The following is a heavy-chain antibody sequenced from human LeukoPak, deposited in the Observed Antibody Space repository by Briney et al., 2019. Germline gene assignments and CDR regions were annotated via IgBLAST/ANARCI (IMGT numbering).Heavy chain of an antibody. Sequence: AASVKVSCKASGYTFTGYYIHWVRQAPGQGLEWMGWINSNTGGTDYAQNFQGRVTMTRDTSINTAYMELSSLKSGDTAVYYCARRIWFGEPQFDYWGQGTLVTVSS. CDR2: INSNTGGT. J-gene: IGHJ4*02. D-gene: IGHD3-10*01. CDR1: GYTFTGYY. V-gene: IGHV1-2*02. CDR3: ARRIWFGEPQFDY.